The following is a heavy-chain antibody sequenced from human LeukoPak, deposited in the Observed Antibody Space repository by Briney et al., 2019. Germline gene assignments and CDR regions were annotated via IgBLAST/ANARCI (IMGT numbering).Heavy chain of an antibody. CDR2: INPSSGGT. CDR1: GHTFTGDY. J-gene: IGHJ4*02. CDR3: ARAGSSLGYIGYILFDY. Sequence: GASVKVSCKASGHTFTGDYMHWVRQAPGQGLEWMGWINPSSGGTSYAQNFQGRVTMTRDTSISTVYMELSGLTSDDTAVYYCARAGSSLGYIGYILFDYWGQGTLVTVSS. D-gene: IGHD5-12*01. V-gene: IGHV1-2*02.